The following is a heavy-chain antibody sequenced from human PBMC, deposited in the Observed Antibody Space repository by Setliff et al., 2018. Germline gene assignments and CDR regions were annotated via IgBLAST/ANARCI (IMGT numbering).Heavy chain of an antibody. CDR3: AREGVDTRSSTDYRYYMDV. Sequence: SVKVSCKASGYTFTSYYMHWVRQAPGQGLEWMGGTIPLFGTTDYAQKFHGRVTIITDESTSTAYMELSSLTSDDTAVYYCAREGVDTRSSTDYRYYMDVWGQGTTVTVSS. CDR1: GYTFTSYY. V-gene: IGHV1-69*05. CDR2: TIPLFGTT. J-gene: IGHJ6*03. D-gene: IGHD5-18*01.